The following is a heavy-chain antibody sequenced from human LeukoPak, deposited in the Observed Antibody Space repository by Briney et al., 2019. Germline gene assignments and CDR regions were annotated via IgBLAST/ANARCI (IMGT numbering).Heavy chain of an antibody. J-gene: IGHJ6*02. CDR3: VKDIWSRYHYYGMDV. V-gene: IGHV3-64D*09. D-gene: IGHD3-10*01. Sequence: PGGSLRLSCSASGFTFSSYAMHWVRQAPGKGLEYVSAISSNGGSTYYGDSVKGRFTISRDNSKNTLYLQMSSLRAEDTAVYYCVKDIWSRYHYYGMDVWGQGTTVTVSS. CDR2: ISSNGGST. CDR1: GFTFSSYA.